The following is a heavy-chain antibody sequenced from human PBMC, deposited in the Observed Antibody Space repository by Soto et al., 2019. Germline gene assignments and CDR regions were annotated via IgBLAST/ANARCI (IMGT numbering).Heavy chain of an antibody. CDR3: AKAWSVTTYYYYYSMGV. Sequence: EVQVLESGGGLVQPGGSLRLSCEASGFTFSSYAMSWVRQAPGKGLEWVSAISGSGDAAYYADAVKGRFTISRDNSKNMVYVQVNSLRAEDTAVYYCAKAWSVTTYYYYYSMGVWGKGTTVTVSS. J-gene: IGHJ6*03. CDR1: GFTFSSYA. D-gene: IGHD4-4*01. CDR2: ISGSGDAA. V-gene: IGHV3-23*01.